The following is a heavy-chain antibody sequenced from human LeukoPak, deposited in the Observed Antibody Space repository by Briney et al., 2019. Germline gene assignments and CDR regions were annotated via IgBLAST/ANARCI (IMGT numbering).Heavy chain of an antibody. CDR1: GFTFSRYW. Sequence: GGSLRLSCAASGFTFSRYWMHWVRQAPGKGLVWVSRINSDGSSTSYADSVKGRFTISRDNAKNTLYLQMNSLRAEDTAVYYCARGGRIVGATQGDYWGQGTLVTVSS. D-gene: IGHD1-26*01. J-gene: IGHJ4*02. CDR2: INSDGSST. V-gene: IGHV3-74*01. CDR3: ARGGRIVGATQGDY.